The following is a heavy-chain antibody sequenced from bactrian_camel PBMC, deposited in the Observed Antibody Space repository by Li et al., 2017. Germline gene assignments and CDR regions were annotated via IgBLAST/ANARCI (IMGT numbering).Heavy chain of an antibody. CDR3: VRGRADGTVWEFGY. V-gene: IGHV3S6*01. J-gene: IGHJ6*01. CDR2: ISSTGSVT. CDR1: GKDPLYLC. Sequence: HVQLVESGGGSVQDGASLRLSCAVSGKDPLYLCMGWFRQAPGKGIEWVSHISSTGSVTTYTDSVKDRFTVSRDNSRNTVYLQMNNVKTEDTAMYYCVRGRADGTVWEFGYWGQGTQVTVS. D-gene: IGHD5*01.